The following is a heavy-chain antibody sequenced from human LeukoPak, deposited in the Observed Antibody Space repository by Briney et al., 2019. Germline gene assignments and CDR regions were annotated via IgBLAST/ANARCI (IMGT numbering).Heavy chain of an antibody. CDR3: AKDTHSHTPAFFDY. CDR2: ISGSGGST. J-gene: IGHJ4*02. V-gene: IGHV3-23*01. Sequence: GGSLRLFCAASGFTFSSYAMSWVRQALGKGLEWVSAISGSGGSTYYADSVKGRFTISRDNSKNTLYLQMNSLRAEDTAVYYCAKDTHSHTPAFFDYWGQGTLVTVSS. CDR1: GFTFSSYA. D-gene: IGHD2-15*01.